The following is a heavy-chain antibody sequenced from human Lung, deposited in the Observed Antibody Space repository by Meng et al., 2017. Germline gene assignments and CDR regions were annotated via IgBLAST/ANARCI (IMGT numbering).Heavy chain of an antibody. J-gene: IGHJ1*01. V-gene: IGHV3-74*01. CDR1: GFTFTDHW. CDR2: INRDGTKP. D-gene: IGHD1-1*01. Sequence: VLLAESGSALVPPVGSLILSFAATGFTFTDHWMHWVRQGPVKGLVWVSRINRDGTKPTYADSVKGRFTISRDNAKNTLYLQMNNLRAEDTAFYYCTNDRLNHWGQGALVTVSS. CDR3: TNDRLNH.